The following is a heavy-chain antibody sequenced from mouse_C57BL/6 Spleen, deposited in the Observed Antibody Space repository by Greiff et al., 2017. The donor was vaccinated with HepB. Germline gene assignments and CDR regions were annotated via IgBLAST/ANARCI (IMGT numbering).Heavy chain of an antibody. Sequence: QVQLQQSGPELVKPGASVKISCKASGYAFSSSWMNWVKQRPGKGLEWIGRIYPGDGDTNYNGKFKGKATLTADKSSSTAYMQLSSLTSEDSAVYFCARKFTTVVAYYYAMDYWGQGTSVTVSS. V-gene: IGHV1-82*01. CDR3: ARKFTTVVAYYYAMDY. J-gene: IGHJ4*01. D-gene: IGHD1-1*01. CDR1: GYAFSSSW. CDR2: IYPGDGDT.